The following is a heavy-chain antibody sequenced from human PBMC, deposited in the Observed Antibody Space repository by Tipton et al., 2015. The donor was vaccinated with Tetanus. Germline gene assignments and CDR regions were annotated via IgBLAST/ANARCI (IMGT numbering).Heavy chain of an antibody. CDR3: AKSDGAQTSGWYPSLYFDF. V-gene: IGHV4-59*01. CDR2: IYYSGST. D-gene: IGHD6-19*01. Sequence: LRLSCSVSGGSISSYFWSWIRQSPGQGLEWIGLIYYSGSTSYNPSLKGRVTISVDTSKNQLSLKLTSVTAADTAVYFCAKSDGAQTSGWYPSLYFDFWGQGTLVTVSS. J-gene: IGHJ4*02. CDR1: GGSISSYF.